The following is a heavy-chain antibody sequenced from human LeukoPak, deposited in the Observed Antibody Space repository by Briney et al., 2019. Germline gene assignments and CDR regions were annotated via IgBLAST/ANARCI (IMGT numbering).Heavy chain of an antibody. CDR2: FSHTWTT. CDR3: VGYTHFPD. Sequence: PSETLSLTCTVSGGSITNSAWNWIRQSPGKGLEWIGCFSHTWTTNYHPSLKSRVTISADTSKNQYPLDLGCVTAAETAVYDCVGYTHFPDWGQGTRVTVSS. CDR1: GGSITNSA. J-gene: IGHJ4*02. V-gene: IGHV4-59*12. D-gene: IGHD5-18*01.